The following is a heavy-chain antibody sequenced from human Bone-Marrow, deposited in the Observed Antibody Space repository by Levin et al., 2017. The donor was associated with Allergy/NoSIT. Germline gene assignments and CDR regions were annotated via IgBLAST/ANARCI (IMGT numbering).Heavy chain of an antibody. Sequence: GESLKISCKASGYTFINQGISWVRQAPGQGLEWMGWISSYNGDTNYAQKLQGRVTMTTDTSTSTAYMELRSLRSDDTAVYYCVRSPSARGLSIDYWGQGTLFTVSS. D-gene: IGHD3-16*02. J-gene: IGHJ4*02. CDR3: VRSPSARGLSIDY. V-gene: IGHV1-18*01. CDR2: ISSYNGDT. CDR1: GYTFINQG.